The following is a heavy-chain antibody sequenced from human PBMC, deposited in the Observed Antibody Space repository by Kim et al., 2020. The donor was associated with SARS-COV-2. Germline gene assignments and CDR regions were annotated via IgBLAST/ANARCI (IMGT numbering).Heavy chain of an antibody. D-gene: IGHD6-6*01. V-gene: IGHV4-39*01. CDR2: IYYSGST. J-gene: IGHJ5*02. Sequence: SETLSLTCTVSGGSISSSSYYWGWIRQPPGKGLEWIGSIYYSGSTYYNPSLKSRVTISVDTSKNQFSLKLSSVTAADTAVYYCARQSINGGYSSSPGVWFDPWGQGTLVTVSS. CDR3: ARQSINGGYSSSPGVWFDP. CDR1: GGSISSSSYY.